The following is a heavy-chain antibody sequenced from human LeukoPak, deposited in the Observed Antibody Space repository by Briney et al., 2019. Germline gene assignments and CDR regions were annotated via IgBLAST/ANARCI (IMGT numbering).Heavy chain of an antibody. CDR1: GFTFSSYG. CDR2: ISYDGSNK. J-gene: IGHJ4*02. D-gene: IGHD6-13*01. Sequence: PGRSLRLSCAASGFTFSSYGMHWVRQAPGKGLEWVAVISYDGSNKYYADSVKGRFTISRDNSKNTLYLQMNSLRAEDTAVYYCAKSPQQQEGCWGQGTLVTVSS. V-gene: IGHV3-30*18. CDR3: AKSPQQQEGC.